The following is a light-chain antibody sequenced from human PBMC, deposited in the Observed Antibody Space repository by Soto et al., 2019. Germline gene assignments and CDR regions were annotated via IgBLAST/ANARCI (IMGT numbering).Light chain of an antibody. J-gene: IGLJ2*01. CDR2: EVS. Sequence: QSVLTQPASVSGSPGQSITISCXXXXXDVGGYNYVSWYQQHPGKAPKLMIYEVSDRPSGASDRFSGSKSGDPASLTISGLQDEDEAYYYCSSYTTSSTMIFGGGTKLTVL. CDR1: XXDVGGYNY. V-gene: IGLV2-14*01. CDR3: SSYTTSSTMI.